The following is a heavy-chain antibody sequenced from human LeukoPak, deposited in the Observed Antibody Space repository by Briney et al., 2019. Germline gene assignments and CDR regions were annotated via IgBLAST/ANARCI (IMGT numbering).Heavy chain of an antibody. V-gene: IGHV3-23*01. CDR2: ISGSGDNT. J-gene: IGHJ6*01. D-gene: IGHD1-26*01. Sequence: GSLRLSFATPGFPFSGFAMNWVRRTPGKGLELVPGISGSGDNTLYADSVKGRFTISRDNSKNTLYLEMNSLRAEDTAIYYCAKMKGHPLPKYYMDVWGQGTTVTVSS. CDR1: GFPFSGFA. CDR3: AKMKGHPLPKYYMDV.